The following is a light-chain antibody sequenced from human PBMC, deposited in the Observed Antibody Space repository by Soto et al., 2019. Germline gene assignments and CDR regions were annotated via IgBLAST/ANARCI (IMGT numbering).Light chain of an antibody. CDR2: GNS. CDR3: QSYDSSLSGSVV. V-gene: IGLV1-40*01. Sequence: QSVLTQPPSVSGAPGQRVTISCTGSSSNIGAGYDVHWYQQLPGTAPKLLIYGNSNRPSGVTDRFSGSKSGTSASLAITGVQAEDEADCYCQSYDSSLSGSVVFGGGTKLTVL. J-gene: IGLJ2*01. CDR1: SSNIGAGYD.